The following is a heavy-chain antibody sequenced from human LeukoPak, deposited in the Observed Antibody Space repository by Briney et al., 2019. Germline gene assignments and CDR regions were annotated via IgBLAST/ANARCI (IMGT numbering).Heavy chain of an antibody. D-gene: IGHD2-2*01. Sequence: SQTLSLTCALSGDSFSSNSAAWNWIRQSPSRGLEWLGSTYYGSKWYKDYAVSVKSRITINPDTSKNQFSLQLNSVTPEDTAVYYCARDRPQIYCSSTSGYPLDDARNWFDPWGQGTLVTVSS. V-gene: IGHV6-1*01. J-gene: IGHJ5*02. CDR1: GDSFSSNSAA. CDR3: ARDRPQIYCSSTSGYPLDDARNWFDP. CDR2: TYYGSKWYK.